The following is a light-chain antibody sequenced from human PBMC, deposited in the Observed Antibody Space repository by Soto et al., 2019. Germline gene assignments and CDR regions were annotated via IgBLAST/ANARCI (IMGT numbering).Light chain of an antibody. V-gene: IGLV2-14*03. J-gene: IGLJ1*01. CDR3: GSYSSSSTLYV. CDR2: DVS. CDR1: SSDVGGSNY. Sequence: QSALTQPASVSGSPGQSITISCTGTSSDVGGSNYVSWYQQHPGKVPKLMIYDVSNRPSGVSNRFSGSKSGNTASLTISGLQAEDEADYYCGSYSSSSTLYVFGTGTKVTVL.